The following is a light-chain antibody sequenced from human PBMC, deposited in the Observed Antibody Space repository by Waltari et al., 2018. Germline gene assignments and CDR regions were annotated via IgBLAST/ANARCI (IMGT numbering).Light chain of an antibody. V-gene: IGKV1-39*01. CDR1: QIISTY. CDR3: QQSYNYPRS. CDR2: EAS. J-gene: IGKJ2*03. Sequence: DIVMTQSPSSLSASVGDKVTITCRASQIISTYLNLYQQKPGKAPKLLMYEASTLESGVPSRFSGGRSGTDFTLTINSLQPEDVATYYCQQSYNYPRSFGQGTKLE.